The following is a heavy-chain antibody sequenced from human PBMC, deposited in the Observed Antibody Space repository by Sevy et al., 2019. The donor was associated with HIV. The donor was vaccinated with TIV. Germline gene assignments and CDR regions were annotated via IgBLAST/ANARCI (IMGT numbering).Heavy chain of an antibody. CDR1: GFTLNSYW. CDR3: VRAIAADASL. D-gene: IGHD6-13*01. CDR2: IKQDGSVK. Sequence: GESLKISCAASGFTLNSYWMSWVRQAPGKGLEWVAKIKQDGSVKYYVDSVKGRFTISRDNARNLVYLQMSSLTAEDTALYYCVRAIAADASLWGQGTLVTVSS. J-gene: IGHJ4*02. V-gene: IGHV3-7*01.